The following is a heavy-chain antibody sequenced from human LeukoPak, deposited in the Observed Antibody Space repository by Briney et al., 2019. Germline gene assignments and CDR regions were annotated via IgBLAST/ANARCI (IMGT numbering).Heavy chain of an antibody. J-gene: IGHJ4*02. Sequence: GGSLRLSCAASGFTFSSYWMHWVRQAPGKGLVWVSRINSDGRSTSYADSVKGRFTISRDNAKNTLYLQTNCLRAEDTAVYYCARGRDSMTPDYWGQGTLVTVSS. CDR2: INSDGRST. CDR3: ARGRDSMTPDY. V-gene: IGHV3-74*01. D-gene: IGHD5-24*01. CDR1: GFTFSSYW.